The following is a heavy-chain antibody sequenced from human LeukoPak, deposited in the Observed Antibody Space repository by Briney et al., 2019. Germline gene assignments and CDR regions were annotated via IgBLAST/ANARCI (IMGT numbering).Heavy chain of an antibody. CDR2: IYYSGST. D-gene: IGHD6-19*01. CDR3: ARAIALGWYDV. J-gene: IGHJ6*04. V-gene: IGHV4-59*01. Sequence: SETLSLTCAVYGGSFSGYYWSWIRQPPGKGLEWIGYIYYSGSTNYNPSLKSRVTISVDTSKNQFSLKLSSVTAADTAVYYCARAIALGWYDVWGKGTTVTVSS. CDR1: GGSFSGYY.